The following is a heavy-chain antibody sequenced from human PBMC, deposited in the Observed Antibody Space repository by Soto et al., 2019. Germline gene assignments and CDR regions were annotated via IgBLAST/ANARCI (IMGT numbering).Heavy chain of an antibody. CDR2: INHSGST. CDR1: GGSFSGYY. Sequence: SETLSLTCAVYGGSFSGYYWSWIRQPPGKGLEWIGEINHSGSTNYNPSLKSRVTISVDTSKNQFSLKLSSVTAADTAVYYCARGVRYSSGWYEYYYYGMDVWGQGTTVTVSS. J-gene: IGHJ6*02. CDR3: ARGVRYSSGWYEYYYYGMDV. D-gene: IGHD6-19*01. V-gene: IGHV4-34*01.